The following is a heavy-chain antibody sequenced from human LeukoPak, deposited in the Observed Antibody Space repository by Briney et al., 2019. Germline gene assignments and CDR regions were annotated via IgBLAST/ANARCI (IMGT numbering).Heavy chain of an antibody. CDR3: ARYSSWYVDY. Sequence: SETLSLTCTVSGGSISSYYWSWIRQPPGKGLEWIGYIYYIGSTNYNPSLKSRVTISVDTSMNQFSLKLSSVTAADTAVYYCARYSSWYVDYWGQGTLVTVSS. V-gene: IGHV4-59*01. CDR2: IYYIGST. D-gene: IGHD6-13*01. J-gene: IGHJ4*02. CDR1: GGSISSYY.